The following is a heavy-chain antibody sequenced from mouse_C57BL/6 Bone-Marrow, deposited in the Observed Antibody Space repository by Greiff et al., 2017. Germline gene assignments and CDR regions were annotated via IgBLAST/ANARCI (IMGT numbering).Heavy chain of an antibody. V-gene: IGHV1-63*01. CDR3: ASYYYSNYLYFDV. CDR1: GYTFTNYW. CDR2: INPGGGYT. D-gene: IGHD2-5*01. Sequence: QVQLKESGAELVRPGTSVKMSCKASGYTFTNYWIGWAKQRPGHGLEWIGDINPGGGYTNYNEKFKGKATLTADKSSSTAYMQFSSLASEDSAIYYCASYYYSNYLYFDVWGTGTTVTVAS. J-gene: IGHJ1*03.